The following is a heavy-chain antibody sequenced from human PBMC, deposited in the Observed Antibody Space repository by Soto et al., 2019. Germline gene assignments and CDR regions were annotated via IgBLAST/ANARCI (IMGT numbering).Heavy chain of an antibody. CDR3: ARVRDYYYYGMDV. CDR2: INPNSGGT. Sequence: ASVKVSCKASGYTFTGYYMHWVRQAPGQGLEWMGWINPNSGGTNYAQKFQGRVTITADESTSTAYMELSSLRSEDTAVYYCARVRDYYYYGMDVWGQGTTVTVSS. D-gene: IGHD4-17*01. V-gene: IGHV1-2*02. CDR1: GYTFTGYY. J-gene: IGHJ6*02.